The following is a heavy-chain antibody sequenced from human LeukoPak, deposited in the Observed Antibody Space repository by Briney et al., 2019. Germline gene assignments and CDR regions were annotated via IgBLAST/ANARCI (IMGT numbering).Heavy chain of an antibody. D-gene: IGHD7-27*01. CDR1: GFSFSKAW. V-gene: IGHV3-64D*06. CDR2: INSNGGST. Sequence: PGGSLRLSCAASGFSFSKAWMNWVRQAPGKGLEYVSAINSNGGSTYYADSMKGRFIISRDNSKNTLYLQMSSLRAEDTAVYYCVRNWGNLDYWGQGTLVTVSS. J-gene: IGHJ4*02. CDR3: VRNWGNLDY.